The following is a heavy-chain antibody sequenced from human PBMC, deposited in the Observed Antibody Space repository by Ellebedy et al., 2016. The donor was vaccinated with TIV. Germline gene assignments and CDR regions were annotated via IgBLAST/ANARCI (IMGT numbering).Heavy chain of an antibody. CDR1: GFTVSSNY. CDR3: ARWGGGGATITYFDY. J-gene: IGHJ4*02. V-gene: IGHV3-53*01. Sequence: GESLKISXAASGFTVSSNYMSWVRQAPGKGLEWVAVIYSGGSTYYADSVKGRFTISGDNSKNTLYLQMNSLRAEETAGYYCARWGGGGATITYFDYWGQGTLVTVSS. CDR2: IYSGGST. D-gene: IGHD1-26*01.